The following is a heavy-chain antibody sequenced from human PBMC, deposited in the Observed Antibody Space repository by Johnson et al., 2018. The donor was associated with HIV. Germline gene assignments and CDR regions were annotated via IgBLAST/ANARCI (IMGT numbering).Heavy chain of an antibody. CDR3: ARPRRLFEGHDAFDI. CDR1: GFTFSSYA. Sequence: QVQLVESGGGVVQPVRSLRLSCAASGFTFSSYAMHWVRQAPGKGLEWVAVISYDGSNKYYADSVKGRFTISRDNAKNTLYLQMNSLRAEDTAVYYCARPRRLFEGHDAFDIWGQGTMVTVSS. D-gene: IGHD2-21*01. CDR2: ISYDGSNK. V-gene: IGHV3-30-3*01. J-gene: IGHJ3*02.